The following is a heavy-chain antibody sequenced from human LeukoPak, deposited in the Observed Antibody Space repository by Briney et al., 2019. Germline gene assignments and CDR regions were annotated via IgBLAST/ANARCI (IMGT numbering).Heavy chain of an antibody. Sequence: GGSLRLSCAASGFTFSSYSMNWVRQAPGKGLEWVSGISWNSGSIGYADSVKGRFTISRDNAKNSLYLQMNSLRAEDTALYYCAKGDTAMVTGYYYMDVWGKGTTVTISS. CDR2: ISWNSGSI. J-gene: IGHJ6*03. CDR3: AKGDTAMVTGYYYMDV. CDR1: GFTFSSYS. V-gene: IGHV3-9*01. D-gene: IGHD5-18*01.